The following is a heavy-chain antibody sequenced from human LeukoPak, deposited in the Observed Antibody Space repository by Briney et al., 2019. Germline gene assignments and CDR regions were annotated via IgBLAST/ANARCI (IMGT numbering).Heavy chain of an antibody. CDR1: GGTFSSYA. CDR3: TSYSNYFDY. CDR2: IIPILGIA. D-gene: IGHD4-4*01. V-gene: IGHV1-69*04. J-gene: IGHJ4*02. Sequence: GASVKVSCKASGGTFSSYAISWVRQAPGQGLEWMGRIIPILGIANYAQKFQGRVTITADKSTSTAYMELSSLRSEDAAVYYCTSYSNYFDYWGQGTLVTVSS.